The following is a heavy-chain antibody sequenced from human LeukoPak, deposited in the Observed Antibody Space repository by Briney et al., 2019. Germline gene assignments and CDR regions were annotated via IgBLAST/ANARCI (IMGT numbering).Heavy chain of an antibody. J-gene: IGHJ3*02. CDR2: IYYSGST. CDR3: ARDPGRDAFDI. Sequence: PSETLSLTCAVSGGSISSGGYYWSWIRQHPGKGLEWIGYIYYSGSTYYNPSLKSRVTISVDTSKNQFSLKLSSVTAADTAVYYCARDPGRDAFDIWGQGTMVTVSS. V-gene: IGHV4-31*11. CDR1: GGSISSGGYY.